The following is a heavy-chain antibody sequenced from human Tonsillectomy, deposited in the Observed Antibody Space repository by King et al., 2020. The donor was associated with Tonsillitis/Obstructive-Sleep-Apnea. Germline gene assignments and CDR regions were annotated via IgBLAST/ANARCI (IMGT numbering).Heavy chain of an antibody. J-gene: IGHJ3*02. CDR3: ARQGAAADAFDI. CDR2: IYYIGRT. V-gene: IGHV4-39*01. CDR1: GGSISSSSYY. Sequence: MQLQESGPGLVKPSETLSLTCTVSGGSISSSSYYWGWIRQPPGKGLGWIGSIYYIGRTYYNPALKIRVTISVDTSKNQFSLKLSSVTAADTAVYYCARQGAAADAFDIWGQGTMVTVSS. D-gene: IGHD6-13*01.